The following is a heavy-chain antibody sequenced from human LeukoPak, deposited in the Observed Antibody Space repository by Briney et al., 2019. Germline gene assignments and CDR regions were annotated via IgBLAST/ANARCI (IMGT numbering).Heavy chain of an antibody. V-gene: IGHV3-15*01. CDR1: GFTFNYAW. CDR3: TTGVNIAAVSY. CDR2: IKSKTDGGTT. J-gene: IGHJ4*02. Sequence: GGSLRLSCTASGFTFNYAWMSWVRQAPGKGLEWVGRIKSKTDGGTTDYAAPVKGRFTISRDDSKTTLYLQMNSLKTEDTAVYYCTTGVNIAAVSYWGQGTLVTVSS. D-gene: IGHD6-13*01.